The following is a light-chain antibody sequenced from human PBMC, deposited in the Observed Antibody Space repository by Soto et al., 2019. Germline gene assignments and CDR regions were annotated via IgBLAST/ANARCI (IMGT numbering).Light chain of an antibody. V-gene: IGKV3-20*01. Sequence: EIVLTQSPGTLSLSPGERXTLSXRASQSVSSSYLAWYQQKPGQAPRLLIYDASSRATGIPDRFSGSGSATDFTLTISRLEPEXXAVXXXQXXGSSPYTFGQGTKLEIK. J-gene: IGKJ2*01. CDR1: QSVSSSY. CDR2: DAS. CDR3: QXXGSSPYT.